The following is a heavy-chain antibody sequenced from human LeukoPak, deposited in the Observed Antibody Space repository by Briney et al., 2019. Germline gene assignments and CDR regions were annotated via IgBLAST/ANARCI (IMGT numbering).Heavy chain of an antibody. D-gene: IGHD3-3*01. CDR3: AGASGYYGWFDP. Sequence: PSETLSLTCTVSGGSISSYYWSWIRQPPGKGLEWIGEINHSGSTNYNPSLKSRVTISVDTSKNQFSLKLSSVTAADTAVYYCAGASGYYGWFDPWGQGTLVTVSS. CDR2: INHSGST. J-gene: IGHJ5*02. V-gene: IGHV4-34*01. CDR1: GGSISSYY.